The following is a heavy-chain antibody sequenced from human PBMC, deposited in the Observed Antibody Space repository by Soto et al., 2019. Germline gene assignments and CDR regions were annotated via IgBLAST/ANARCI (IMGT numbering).Heavy chain of an antibody. D-gene: IGHD3-3*01. V-gene: IGHV3-33*01. CDR3: VTSNYEFWSGDH. CDR1: GFTCSAYG. Sequence: QVQLVESGGGVVHPWWSLRLPCTTSGFTCSAYGMHWVRQAPGKGLEWVAVMFYDGSNEYYADSVKGRFIISRDNSKNTLSLQMSSLRAEDTAVYYCVTSNYEFWSGDHWGQGTLVTVAS. J-gene: IGHJ1*01. CDR2: MFYDGSNE.